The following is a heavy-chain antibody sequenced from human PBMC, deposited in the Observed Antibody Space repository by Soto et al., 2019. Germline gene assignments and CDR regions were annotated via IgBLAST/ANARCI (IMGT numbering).Heavy chain of an antibody. J-gene: IGHJ4*02. CDR2: FWKDGNTK. Sequence: QVQLVESGGGVVQPGRSLRLSCAASGFSLSSSVMHWVRQAPGKGLEWVAVFWKDGNTKYYADSVKGRFIISRDNSKNTLYLELNSVRPEDTALYYCAKGKRPPPPYSAYEPFDSWGQGTLVSVSS. CDR1: GFSLSSSV. V-gene: IGHV3-33*06. CDR3: AKGKRPPPPYSAYEPFDS. D-gene: IGHD5-12*01.